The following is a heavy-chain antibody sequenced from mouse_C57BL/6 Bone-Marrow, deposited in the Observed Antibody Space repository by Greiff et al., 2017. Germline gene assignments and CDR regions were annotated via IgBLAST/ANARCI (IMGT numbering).Heavy chain of an antibody. V-gene: IGHV1-85*01. CDR2: IYPRDGST. CDR1: GYTFTSYD. J-gene: IGHJ1*03. Sequence: VKLMESGPELVKPGASVKLSCKASGYTFTSYDINWVKQRPGQGLEWIGWIYPRDGSTKYNEKFKGKATLTVDTSSSTAYMELHSLTSEDSAVYFCARLEVEDSSGDWYFDVWGTGTTVTVSS. D-gene: IGHD1-1*01. CDR3: ARLEVEDSSGDWYFDV.